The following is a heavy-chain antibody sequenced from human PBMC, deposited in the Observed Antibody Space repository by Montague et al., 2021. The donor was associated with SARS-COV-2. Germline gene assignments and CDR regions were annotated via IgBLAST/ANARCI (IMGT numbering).Heavy chain of an antibody. D-gene: IGHD6-19*01. J-gene: IGHJ3*02. CDR1: GGSISSYY. CDR3: ARGSGWMGNAFDI. CDR2: IYYSGGT. V-gene: IGHV4-59*01. Sequence: SETLSLTCTVSGGSISSYYWSWIRQPPGKGLEWIGYIYYSGGTNYIPSLKSRVTISVDTSKNQFSLKLSSVTAADTAVYYCARGSGWMGNAFDIWGQGTMVTVSS.